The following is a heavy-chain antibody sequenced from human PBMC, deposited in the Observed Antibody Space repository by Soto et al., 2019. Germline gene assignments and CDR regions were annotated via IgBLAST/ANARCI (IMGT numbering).Heavy chain of an antibody. Sequence: GGSLRLSCAASGFTFSNAWMSWVRQAPGKGLAWGGRIKSKTDGGTTDYAAPVKGRFTISRDDSKNTLYLQMNSLKTEDSAVYYCPTDLPGIAVAVVTWGQGTMVTVSS. J-gene: IGHJ3*01. V-gene: IGHV3-15*01. CDR2: IKSKTDGGTT. CDR1: GFTFSNAW. CDR3: PTDLPGIAVAVVT. D-gene: IGHD6-19*01.